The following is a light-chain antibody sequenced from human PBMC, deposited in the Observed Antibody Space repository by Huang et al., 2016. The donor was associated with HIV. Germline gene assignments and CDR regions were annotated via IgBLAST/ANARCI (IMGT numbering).Light chain of an antibody. J-gene: IGKJ1*01. CDR3: QQYNNWPRT. Sequence: EIVMTQSPATLSVSPGERATLSCRASQSVRSNLAWYQQKPGQAPRLLIYGASTRATGIPARVSGSGSGTEFTLTISSLQSEDFAVYYCQQYNNWPRTFGQGTKVEIK. V-gene: IGKV3-15*01. CDR1: QSVRSN. CDR2: GAS.